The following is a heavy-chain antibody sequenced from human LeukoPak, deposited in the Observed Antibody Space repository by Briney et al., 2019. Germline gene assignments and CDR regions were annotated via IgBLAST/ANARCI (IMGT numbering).Heavy chain of an antibody. CDR3: ASHEEYCSSTSCYLYFDY. CDR2: INPSGGST. CDR1: GYTFTSNY. J-gene: IGHJ4*02. D-gene: IGHD2-2*01. Sequence: ASVKVSCKASGYTFTSNYMHWVRQAPGQGLEWMGIINPSGGSTSYAQKFQGRVTMTRDMSTSTVYMELSSLRSEDTAIYYCASHEEYCSSTSCYLYFDYWGQGTLVTVSS. V-gene: IGHV1-46*01.